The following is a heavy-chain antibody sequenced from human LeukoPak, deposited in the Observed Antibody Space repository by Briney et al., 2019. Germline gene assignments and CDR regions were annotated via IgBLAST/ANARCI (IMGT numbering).Heavy chain of an antibody. Sequence: ASVKVSCKASGYTFTGYYMHWVRQAPGQGLEWMGWINPNSGGTNYAQKFQGRVTMTRDTSISTAYMELSRLRSDDTAVYYCARFRYSSSWYDPWGQGTLVTVSS. CDR1: GYTFTGYY. D-gene: IGHD6-13*01. CDR2: INPNSGGT. V-gene: IGHV1-2*02. J-gene: IGHJ5*02. CDR3: ARFRYSSSWYDP.